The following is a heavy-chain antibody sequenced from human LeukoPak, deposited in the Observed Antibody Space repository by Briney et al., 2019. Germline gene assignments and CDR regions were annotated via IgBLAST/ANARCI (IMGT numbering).Heavy chain of an antibody. CDR3: ARPPDY. CDR2: IYPTDSST. CDR1: GYTFSSYW. J-gene: IGHJ4*02. Sequence: GESLKISCKASGYTFSSYWIGWVRQMPGKGLEWMGIIYPTDSSTKYSPSFQGRVTISVDKSINTAYLQWSSLKASDTAMYYCARPPDYWGQGTLVTVSS. V-gene: IGHV5-51*01.